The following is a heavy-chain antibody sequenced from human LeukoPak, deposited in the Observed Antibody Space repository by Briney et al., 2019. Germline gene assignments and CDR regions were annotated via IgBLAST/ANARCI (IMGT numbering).Heavy chain of an antibody. CDR2: IYYSGST. CDR3: ARDFTNSYDFWSGYPYYYYMDV. D-gene: IGHD3-3*01. J-gene: IGHJ6*03. CDR1: GGSISSGDYY. V-gene: IGHV4-30-4*02. Sequence: SETLSLTCTVSGGSISSGDYYWSWIRQPPGKGLEWIGYIYYSGSTYYNPSLKSRVTISVDTSKNQFSLKLSSVTAADTAVYYCARDFTNSYDFWSGYPYYYYMDVWGKGTTVTVSS.